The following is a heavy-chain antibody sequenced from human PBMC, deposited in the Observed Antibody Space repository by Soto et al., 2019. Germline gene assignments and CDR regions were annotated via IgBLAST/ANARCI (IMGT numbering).Heavy chain of an antibody. CDR2: IYYSGST. CDR1: GGSISSYY. D-gene: IGHD4-17*01. CDR3: ARHYGDYVSFDY. Sequence: SETLSLTCTVSGGSISSYYWSWIRQPPGKELEWIGYIYYSGSTNYNPSLKSRVTISVDTSKNQFSLKLSSVTAADTAVYYCARHYGDYVSFDYWGQGTLVTVS. V-gene: IGHV4-59*08. J-gene: IGHJ4*02.